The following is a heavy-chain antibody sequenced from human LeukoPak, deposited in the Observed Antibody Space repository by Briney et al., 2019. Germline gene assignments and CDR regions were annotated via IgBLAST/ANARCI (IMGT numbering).Heavy chain of an antibody. Sequence: GGSLRLSCAASGFTFSTYSMNWVRQAPGKGLEWVSSISSSSNYIYYADSVKGRFTISRDNSKNTLYLQMNSLRAEDTAVYYCAKDRGVLRYFDWLFDPWGQGTLVTVSS. D-gene: IGHD3-9*01. V-gene: IGHV3-21*04. CDR3: AKDRGVLRYFDWLFDP. J-gene: IGHJ5*02. CDR1: GFTFSTYS. CDR2: ISSSSNYI.